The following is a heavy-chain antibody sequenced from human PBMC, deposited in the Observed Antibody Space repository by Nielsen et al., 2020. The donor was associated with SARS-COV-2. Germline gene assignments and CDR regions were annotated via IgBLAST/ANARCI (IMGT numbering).Heavy chain of an antibody. CDR1: GFTFSSTW. J-gene: IGHJ6*03. V-gene: IGHV3-74*03. Sequence: GGSLRLSCSASGFTFSSTWMDWVRHAPGQGLVWVSRISSSGSGKAYADLVKGRFAVSRDNAGNTVFLQMNSLRVEDTAVYYCAGGADFWSGTQKYYMDVWGKGTTVTVSS. CDR3: AGGADFWSGTQKYYMDV. D-gene: IGHD3-3*01. CDR2: ISSSGSGK.